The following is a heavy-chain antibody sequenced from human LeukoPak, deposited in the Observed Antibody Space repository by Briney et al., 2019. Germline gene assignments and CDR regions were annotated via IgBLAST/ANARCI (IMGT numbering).Heavy chain of an antibody. CDR2: ISGSGGST. Sequence: GGSLRLSCAVSGFTFNNYGMSWVRQAPGKGLEWVSAISGSGGSTYYADSVKGRFTISRDNSKNTLYLQMNSLRAEDTAVYYCAKLPSEVTVRNYYFDYWGQGTLVTVSS. V-gene: IGHV3-23*01. D-gene: IGHD1-14*01. J-gene: IGHJ4*02. CDR3: AKLPSEVTVRNYYFDY. CDR1: GFTFNNYG.